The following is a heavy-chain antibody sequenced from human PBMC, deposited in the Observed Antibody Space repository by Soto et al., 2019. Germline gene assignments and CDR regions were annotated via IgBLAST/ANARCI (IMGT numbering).Heavy chain of an antibody. V-gene: IGHV4-30-4*01. CDR1: GGSISSGDYF. CDR3: ARGLVIRPYYYHGMDV. Sequence: SETLSLTCTVSGGSISSGDYFWSWIRQSPGKGLEWIGYISSIGSTYYNPSLKSRVSVSRDTPKNQFSLKLSSVTTTDTAVYYCARGLVIRPYYYHGMDVWGQGTTVTVSS. CDR2: ISSIGST. D-gene: IGHD3-9*01. J-gene: IGHJ6*02.